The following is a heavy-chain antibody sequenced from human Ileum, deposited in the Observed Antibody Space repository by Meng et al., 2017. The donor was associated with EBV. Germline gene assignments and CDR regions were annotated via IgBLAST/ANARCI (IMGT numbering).Heavy chain of an antibody. J-gene: IGHJ5*02. V-gene: IGHV4-34*01. Sequence: QVQLHTGGQGPLKPSETLSLTCVVYVGVFSGYYWSWIRQSPGKGLEWIGEINHSGSTNYNPSLKSRATISVDTSKNQFSLKLTSVTAADTAVYYCAREARSSGYHPGIGPWGQGTLVTVSS. D-gene: IGHD3-22*01. CDR2: INHSGST. CDR1: VGVFSGYY. CDR3: AREARSSGYHPGIGP.